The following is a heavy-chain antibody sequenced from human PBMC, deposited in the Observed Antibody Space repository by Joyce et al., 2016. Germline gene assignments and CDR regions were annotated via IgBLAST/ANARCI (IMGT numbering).Heavy chain of an antibody. Sequence: EVQLLESGGGLMQPGGSLRLSCAASGFTFDKYAMSWVRQAPGKGLEWVSTISASGGRTDYADAVKGRLAISRDNSKNTLYLQMSGLRADDTAVYYCAKDPLAGNSFPEYFQYWGQGSLVIVSS. CDR1: GFTFDKYA. CDR2: ISASGGRT. CDR3: AKDPLAGNSFPEYFQY. V-gene: IGHV3-23*01. D-gene: IGHD4-23*01. J-gene: IGHJ1*01.